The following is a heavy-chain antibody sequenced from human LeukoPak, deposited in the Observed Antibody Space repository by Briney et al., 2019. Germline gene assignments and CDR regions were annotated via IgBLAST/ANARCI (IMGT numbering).Heavy chain of an antibody. Sequence: ASVKVSCKASGYAFIDYAINWVRQAPGQGLEWMGWINTNTGNPTYARGFTGRFVFSLDTSVSTTYLQISSLKAEDTAVYYCARDPGDDFVVPGDPWGQGTPVTVSS. CDR2: INTNTGNP. D-gene: IGHD2-2*01. V-gene: IGHV7-4-1*02. CDR3: ARDPGDDFVVPGDP. J-gene: IGHJ5*02. CDR1: GYAFIDYA.